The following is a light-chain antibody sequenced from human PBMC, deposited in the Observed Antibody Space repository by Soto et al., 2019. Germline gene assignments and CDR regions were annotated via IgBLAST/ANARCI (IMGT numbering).Light chain of an antibody. CDR1: LSVVSNF. Sequence: EIVLTQSPDTLSLSPGERATLSCRASLSVVSNFLAWYQQKPGQAPRLLIYDASNRATGIPDRFSGSGSGTDFTLTISRLGPEHFTLFYCQLYGRSPRTFGQGDKVDIK. J-gene: IGKJ1*01. V-gene: IGKV3-20*01. CDR2: DAS. CDR3: QLYGRSPRT.